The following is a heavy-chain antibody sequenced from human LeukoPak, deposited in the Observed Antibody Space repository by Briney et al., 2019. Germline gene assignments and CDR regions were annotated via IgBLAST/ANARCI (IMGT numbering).Heavy chain of an antibody. CDR1: GYTFTTHG. CDR2: ISAYNGNT. V-gene: IGHV1-18*01. CDR3: ARDGYSSSWYGLDI. J-gene: IGHJ3*02. D-gene: IGHD6-13*01. Sequence: GASVKVSCKASGYTFTTHGVTWVRQAPGQGLEWMGWISAYNGNTNYAQKLQGRVTMTTDTSTSTAYMELRSLRSDDTAVYYCARDGYSSSWYGLDIWGQGTMVTVSS.